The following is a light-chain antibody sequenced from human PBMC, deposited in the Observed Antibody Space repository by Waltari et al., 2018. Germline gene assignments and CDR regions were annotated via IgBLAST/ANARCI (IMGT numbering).Light chain of an antibody. V-gene: IGLV3-25*03. CDR1: ALPKQF. Sequence: SYELTQPPPVSVSPGQTATITCSGDALPKQFAFWYQHKPGQAPVLVTYKDNERPPGIPDRFSGSTTGTTVTLTISGVQAEDEANYYCQSADSTSTHVVFGGGTKLTVL. CDR3: QSADSTSTHVV. J-gene: IGLJ2*01. CDR2: KDN.